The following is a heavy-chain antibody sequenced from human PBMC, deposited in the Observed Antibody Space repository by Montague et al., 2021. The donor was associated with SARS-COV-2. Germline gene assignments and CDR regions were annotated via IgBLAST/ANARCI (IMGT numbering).Heavy chain of an antibody. D-gene: IGHD3-10*01. Sequence: SETLSLTCTVAGDSISSTVYYWGWMRQPPGKRLEWIGTIYHTGITHYNPSLKSRDTLSVDTSKNQLSLNVTSVTAADTAVYFCVRVAWFGELSLADYWGQGTLVAVSS. J-gene: IGHJ4*02. CDR3: VRVAWFGELSLADY. CDR1: GDSISSTVYY. CDR2: IYHTGIT. V-gene: IGHV4-39*07.